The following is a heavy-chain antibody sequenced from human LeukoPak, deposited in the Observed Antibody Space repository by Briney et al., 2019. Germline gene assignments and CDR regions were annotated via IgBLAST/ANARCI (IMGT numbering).Heavy chain of an antibody. J-gene: IGHJ2*01. CDR1: GGSISSGGYY. V-gene: IGHV4-31*03. CDR2: IYYSGST. Sequence: SETLSLTCTVSGGSISSGGYYWSWLRQHPGKGLEWIGYIYYSGSTYYNPSLKSRVTISVDTSKNQFSLKLSSVTAADTAVYYCASSDDSYGYIGYFDLWGRGTLVTVSS. D-gene: IGHD5-18*01. CDR3: ASSDDSYGYIGYFDL.